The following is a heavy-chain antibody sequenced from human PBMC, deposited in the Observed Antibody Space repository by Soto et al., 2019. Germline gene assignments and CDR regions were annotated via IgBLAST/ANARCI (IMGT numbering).Heavy chain of an antibody. Sequence: QVQLVQSGAEVKKSGASVKVSCKASGYTFTSYAMHWVRQAPGQRLEWMGWINAGNGNTKYSQKFQGRVTITRDTSASTAYMELSSLRSEDTAVYYCARGVGGTTEIIDAFDIWGQGTMVTVSS. D-gene: IGHD4-17*01. J-gene: IGHJ3*02. V-gene: IGHV1-3*01. CDR1: GYTFTSYA. CDR3: ARGVGGTTEIIDAFDI. CDR2: INAGNGNT.